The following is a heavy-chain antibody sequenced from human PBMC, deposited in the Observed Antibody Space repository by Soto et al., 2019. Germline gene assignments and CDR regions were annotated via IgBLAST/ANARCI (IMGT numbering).Heavy chain of an antibody. J-gene: IGHJ4*02. CDR1: GGSFSGYY. CDR3: ARRVVPAVIGDFDY. D-gene: IGHD2-2*01. V-gene: IGHV4-34*01. CDR2: INHSGST. Sequence: SETLSLTCAVYGGSFSGYYWSWIRQPPGKGLEWIGEINHSGSTNYNPSLKSRVTISVDTSKNQFSLKLSSVTAADTAVYYCARRVVPAVIGDFDYWGQGTLVTVSS.